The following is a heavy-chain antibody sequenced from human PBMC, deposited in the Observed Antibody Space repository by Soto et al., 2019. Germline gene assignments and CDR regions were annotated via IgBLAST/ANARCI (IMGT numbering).Heavy chain of an antibody. J-gene: IGHJ4*02. V-gene: IGHV3-21*01. D-gene: IGHD3-22*01. CDR3: ASAAYYFDTSGYYY. CDR2: ISSSSSYI. Sequence: PGGSLRLSCAASGFTFSSYSMNWVRQAPGKGLEWGSSISSSSSYIYYADSVKGRFTISRDNAKNSLYLQMNSLRAEDTAVYYCASAAYYFDTSGYYYWGQGTLVTVSS. CDR1: GFTFSSYS.